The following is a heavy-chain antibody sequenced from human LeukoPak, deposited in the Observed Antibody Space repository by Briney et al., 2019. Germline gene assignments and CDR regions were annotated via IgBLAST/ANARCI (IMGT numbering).Heavy chain of an antibody. CDR2: IYYSGST. D-gene: IGHD1-26*01. J-gene: IGHJ4*02. Sequence: SETLSLTCTVSGGSISSYYWSWIRQPPGKGLEWIGYIYYSGSTNYNPSLKSRVTISVDTSKNQISLKLSSVTAADTAVYYCARGGSYYRSFDYWGQGTLVTVSS. V-gene: IGHV4-59*01. CDR1: GGSISSYY. CDR3: ARGGSYYRSFDY.